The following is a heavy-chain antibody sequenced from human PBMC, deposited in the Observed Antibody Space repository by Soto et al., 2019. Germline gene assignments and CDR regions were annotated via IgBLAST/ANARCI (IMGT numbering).Heavy chain of an antibody. CDR2: IIPIFGTA. Sequence: SVKVSCKASGGTFSSYAISWVRQAPGQGLEWMGGIIPIFGTANYAQKFQGRVTITADESTSTAYMELSSLRSEDTAVYYCARSPPDCSSTSCPERDWFDPWGQGTLVTVSS. CDR1: GGTFSSYA. CDR3: ARSPPDCSSTSCPERDWFDP. V-gene: IGHV1-69*13. D-gene: IGHD2-2*01. J-gene: IGHJ5*02.